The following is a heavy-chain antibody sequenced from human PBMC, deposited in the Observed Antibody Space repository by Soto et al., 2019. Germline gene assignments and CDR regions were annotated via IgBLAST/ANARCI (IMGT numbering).Heavy chain of an antibody. J-gene: IGHJ4*02. Sequence: PGRSLTLSCAGSGCTFSSYAMSWVRQDPGKGLEWVSPISGSGGSTSYADSVKGRFTISRDNSKNTLYLQRNGLRAEDTAVYYCAKDQHTAMVQRDDDRGQGT. CDR1: GCTFSSYA. D-gene: IGHD5-18*01. CDR3: AKDQHTAMVQRDDD. V-gene: IGHV3-23*01. CDR2: ISGSGGST.